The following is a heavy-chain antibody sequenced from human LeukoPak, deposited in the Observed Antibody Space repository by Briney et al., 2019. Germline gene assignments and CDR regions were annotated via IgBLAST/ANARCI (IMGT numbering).Heavy chain of an antibody. Sequence: PGGSLRLSCAASAFTFSNYAMSWVRQAPGKGLEWVSAISGSGGSTYYADSVKGRFTISRDNSKNTLYLQMNSLRAEDTAVYYCAKSGGSGRERFDYWGQGTLVTVSS. CDR3: AKSGGSGRERFDY. D-gene: IGHD3-10*01. CDR1: AFTFSNYA. CDR2: ISGSGGST. V-gene: IGHV3-23*01. J-gene: IGHJ4*02.